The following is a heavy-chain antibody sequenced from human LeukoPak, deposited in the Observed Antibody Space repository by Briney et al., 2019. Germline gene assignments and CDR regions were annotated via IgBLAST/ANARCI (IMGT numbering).Heavy chain of an antibody. J-gene: IGHJ5*02. CDR1: GYTFTSYD. V-gene: IGHV1-8*01. CDR3: AREVGDWFDP. Sequence: ASVKVSCKASGYTFTSYDINWVRQATGQGLEWMGWMNPNSNNTGYAQKFQGRVTMTRNTSITTAYMELSSLRSEDTAVYYCAREVGDWFDPWGQGTLVTVSS. D-gene: IGHD1-26*01. CDR2: MNPNSNNT.